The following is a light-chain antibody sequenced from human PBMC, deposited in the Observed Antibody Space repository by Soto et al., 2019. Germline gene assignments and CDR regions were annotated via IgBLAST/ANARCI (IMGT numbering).Light chain of an antibody. CDR3: QQYNNWPPWT. Sequence: EIVMTQSPATLSVSPGERATLSCRASQNVSSNLAWYQQKPGQAPRLLIYGASTRATGIPARFSGSGSGTEFTLTISSLQSEDFAVYYCQQYNNWPPWTFGQGTKLEIK. CDR1: QNVSSN. CDR2: GAS. V-gene: IGKV3-15*01. J-gene: IGKJ2*02.